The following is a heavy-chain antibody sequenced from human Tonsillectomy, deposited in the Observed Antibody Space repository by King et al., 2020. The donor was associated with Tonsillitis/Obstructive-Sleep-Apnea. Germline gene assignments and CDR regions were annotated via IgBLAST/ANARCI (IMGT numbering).Heavy chain of an antibody. CDR3: ARRSHYYDSSGYYPTAFDI. D-gene: IGHD3-22*01. Sequence: QLQESGPGLVKPSETLSLTCTVSGASIGSYYWSWIRQPPGKGLEWIGYIYYSGSTNYNPSLKSRVTISVDTSNNQFSLKLSSMTAADTAVYYCARRSHYYDSSGYYPTAFDIWGQGTMVTVSS. CDR1: GASIGSYY. CDR2: IYYSGST. J-gene: IGHJ3*02. V-gene: IGHV4-59*08.